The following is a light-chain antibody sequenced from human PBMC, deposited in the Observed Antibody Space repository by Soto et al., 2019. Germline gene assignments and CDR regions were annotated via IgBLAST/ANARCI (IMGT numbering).Light chain of an antibody. CDR3: SSYTSSSTQV. CDR1: SSDVGGYNY. CDR2: DVS. Sequence: LTQPASVSGSPGQSITISCTGTSSDVGGYNYVSWYQQHPGKAPKLMIYDVSNRPSGVSNRFSGSKSGNTASLTISGLQAEDEADYYCSSYTSSSTQVFGTGTKVTVL. V-gene: IGLV2-14*01. J-gene: IGLJ1*01.